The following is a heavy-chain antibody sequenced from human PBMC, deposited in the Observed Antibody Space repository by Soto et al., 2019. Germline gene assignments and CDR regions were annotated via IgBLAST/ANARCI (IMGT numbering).Heavy chain of an antibody. V-gene: IGHV4-30-2*01. D-gene: IGHD3-22*01. CDR1: GGSICSGGYS. CDR2: IYHSGST. CDR3: ARNYYDSSNGGGLLDS. Sequence: QLQLQESGSGLVKPSQTLSLTCAVSGGSICSGGYSWSWIRQPPGKGLEWIGYIYHSGSTYYNPSLKSRVTISVDRSKNQFSLKLSSVTAADTAVYYCARNYYDSSNGGGLLDSWGQGTLVTVSS. J-gene: IGHJ5*01.